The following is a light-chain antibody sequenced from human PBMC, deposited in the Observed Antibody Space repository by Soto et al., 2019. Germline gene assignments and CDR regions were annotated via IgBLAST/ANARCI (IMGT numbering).Light chain of an antibody. CDR1: TSNIGNNY. V-gene: IGLV1-47*01. CDR2: RDN. Sequence: QSVRTQPPSSSGTPGQRVTISCSGSTSNIGNNYVYWYQQFPGTAPKLLIYRDNQRPSGVPDRFSGSKSGTSGSLAISGLRSEDEADYYCAAWDGSLNNVLFGGGTKVTVL. J-gene: IGLJ2*01. CDR3: AAWDGSLNNVL.